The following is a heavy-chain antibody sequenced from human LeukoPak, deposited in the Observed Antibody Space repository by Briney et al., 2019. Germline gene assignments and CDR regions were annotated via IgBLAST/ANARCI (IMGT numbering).Heavy chain of an antibody. D-gene: IGHD5-18*01. CDR1: GFTVSSNY. CDR2: IYSGGST. J-gene: IGHJ3*02. Sequence: PGGSLRLSCAASGFTVSSNYMSWVRQAPGKGLEWVSVIYSGGSTYYADSVKGRFTISRDNAKNSLYLQMNSLRAEDTAVYYCARVPMRGYSYLDIWGQGTMVTVSS. CDR3: ARVPMRGYSYLDI. V-gene: IGHV3-53*01.